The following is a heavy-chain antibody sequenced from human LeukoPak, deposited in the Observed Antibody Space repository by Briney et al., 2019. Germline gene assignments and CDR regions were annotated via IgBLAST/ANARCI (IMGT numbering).Heavy chain of an antibody. CDR2: INHSGST. V-gene: IGHV4-34*01. J-gene: IGHJ4*02. CDR3: ARGSRLYRGSGSYNY. CDR1: GGSFSGYY. Sequence: SETLSPTCAVYGGSFSGYYWSWIRQPLGKGLEWIGEINHSGSTNYNPSLKSRVTISVDTSKNQFSLKLSSVTAADTAVYYCARGSRLYRGSGSYNYWGQGTLVTVSS. D-gene: IGHD3-10*01.